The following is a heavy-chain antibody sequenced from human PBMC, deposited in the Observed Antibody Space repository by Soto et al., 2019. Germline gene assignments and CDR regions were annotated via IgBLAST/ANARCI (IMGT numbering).Heavy chain of an antibody. CDR3: AKGGSRFHTAMVEGVVGYFDY. J-gene: IGHJ4*02. V-gene: IGHV3-23*01. Sequence: PGGSLRLSCAASGFTFSSYAMSWVRQAPGKGLEWVSAISGSGGSTYYADSVKGRFTISRDNSKNTLYLQMNSLRAEDTAVYYCAKGGSRFHTAMVEGVVGYFDYWGQGTLVTVSS. CDR2: ISGSGGST. CDR1: GFTFSSYA. D-gene: IGHD5-18*01.